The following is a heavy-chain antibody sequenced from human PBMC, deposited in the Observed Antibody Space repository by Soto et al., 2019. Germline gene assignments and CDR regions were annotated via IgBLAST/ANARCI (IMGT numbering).Heavy chain of an antibody. V-gene: IGHV4-34*01. D-gene: IGHD6-6*01. CDR1: GGSFSGYY. CDR3: ARAQAARRYYYYGMDV. J-gene: IGHJ6*02. Sequence: ETLSLPCAVYGGSFSGYYWSWLRQPPGKGLEWIGEINHSGSTNYNPSLKSRVTISVDTSKNQFSLKLSSVTAADTAVYYCARAQAARRYYYYGMDVWGQGTTVTVSS. CDR2: INHSGST.